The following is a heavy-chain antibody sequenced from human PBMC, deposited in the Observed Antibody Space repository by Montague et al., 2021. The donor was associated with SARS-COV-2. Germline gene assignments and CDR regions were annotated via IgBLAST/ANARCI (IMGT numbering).Heavy chain of an antibody. D-gene: IGHD3-3*01. V-gene: IGHV4-34*01. CDR1: GGSLGGYY. CDR2: INQSGNT. Sequence: SETLSLTCAVYGGSLGGYYWSWIRQTPGKGLEWIGEINQSGNTNYNPSLKSRLTISVDTSKKQFSLKLSSVTTADAAVYYCARGADDDFWSGYLRYKWFDPWGLGTLVTVSS. CDR3: ARGADDDFWSGYLRYKWFDP. J-gene: IGHJ5*02.